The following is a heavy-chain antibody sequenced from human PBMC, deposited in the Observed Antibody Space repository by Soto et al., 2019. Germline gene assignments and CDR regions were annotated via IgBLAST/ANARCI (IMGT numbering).Heavy chain of an antibody. Sequence: QVQLVQSGAEVKKPGSSVKVSCKASGGTFSSYAISWVRQAPGQGLEWMGGSIPTFGTANFAQKFQGRVTITADESTSTAYMALSSLRSEDTAVYYCARSSNGHGWWFDPWGQGTLVTVSS. J-gene: IGHJ5*02. CDR2: SIPTFGTA. CDR1: GGTFSSYA. D-gene: IGHD2-8*01. V-gene: IGHV1-69*01. CDR3: ARSSNGHGWWFDP.